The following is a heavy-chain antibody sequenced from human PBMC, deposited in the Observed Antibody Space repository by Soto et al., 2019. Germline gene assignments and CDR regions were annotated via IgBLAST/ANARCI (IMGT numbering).Heavy chain of an antibody. CDR2: IVPVFGTA. D-gene: IGHD3-10*01. Sequence: QVQLVQSVAQVKKPGYSVKVSCKASGDTFSNFSFSWVRQAPGQGLEWMGRIVPVFGTADYAQDFQDRVTITADESTTTVYMEVSSLISDDPAMYYCARGRGDDHGDHTFDHWGQGTLITVSS. V-gene: IGHV1-69*01. CDR1: GDTFSNFS. J-gene: IGHJ4*02. CDR3: ARGRGDDHGDHTFDH.